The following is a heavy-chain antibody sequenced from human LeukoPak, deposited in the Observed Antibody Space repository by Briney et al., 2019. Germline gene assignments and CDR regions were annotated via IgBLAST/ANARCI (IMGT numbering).Heavy chain of an antibody. V-gene: IGHV1-2*02. CDR3: ARRGRGKWFGDNYYYYMDV. J-gene: IGHJ6*03. CDR1: GYTFTGYY. D-gene: IGHD3-10*01. Sequence: ASVKVSCKASGYTFTGYYMHWVRQAPGRGLEWMGWINPNSGGTNYAQKFQGRVTMTRDTSISTAYMELSRLRSDDTAVYYCARRGRGKWFGDNYYYYMDVWGKGTTVTVSS. CDR2: INPNSGGT.